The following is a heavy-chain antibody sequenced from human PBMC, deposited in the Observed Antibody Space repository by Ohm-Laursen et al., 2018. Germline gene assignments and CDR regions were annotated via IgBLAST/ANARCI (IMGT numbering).Heavy chain of an antibody. CDR3: ARVRYCSGGSCYSYWFDP. CDR1: RFTFTGYY. J-gene: IGHJ5*02. Sequence: ASSVKVSCKASRFTFTGYYMHWVRQAPGQGLEWMGWINPNSGGTNYAQKFQGRVTMTRDTSISTAYMELSRLRSDDTAVYYCARVRYCSGGSCYSYWFDPWGQGTLVTVSS. D-gene: IGHD2-15*01. CDR2: INPNSGGT. V-gene: IGHV1-2*02.